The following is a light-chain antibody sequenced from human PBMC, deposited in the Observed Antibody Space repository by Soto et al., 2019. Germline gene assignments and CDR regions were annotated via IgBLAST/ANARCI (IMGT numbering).Light chain of an antibody. V-gene: IGKV1-39*01. Sequence: DIQMTQSPSSLSASVGDRVTITCRASQTINNDLYWYQQKPGKAPKLLIYAASTLQGGVPSRFSGSGSGTDFTLTISSLQPEDFATYYCQQSYSTPPYTFGQGTRLEIK. J-gene: IGKJ2*01. CDR2: AAS. CDR3: QQSYSTPPYT. CDR1: QTINND.